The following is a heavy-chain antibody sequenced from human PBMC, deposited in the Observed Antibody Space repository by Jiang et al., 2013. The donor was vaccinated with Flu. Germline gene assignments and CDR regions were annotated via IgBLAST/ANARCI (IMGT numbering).Heavy chain of an antibody. D-gene: IGHD6-19*01. V-gene: IGHV4-59*08. CDR1: GGSISSYY. CDR3: ARHCFPGGWFNRCLKGYYYYGMDV. J-gene: IGHJ6*02. Sequence: TLSLTCTVSGGSISSYYWSWIRQPPGKGLEWIGYIYYSGSTNYNPSLKSRVTISVDTSKNQFSLKLSSVTAADTAVYYCARHCFPGGWFNRCLKGYYYYGMDVWGQGTTVTVSS. CDR2: IYYSGST.